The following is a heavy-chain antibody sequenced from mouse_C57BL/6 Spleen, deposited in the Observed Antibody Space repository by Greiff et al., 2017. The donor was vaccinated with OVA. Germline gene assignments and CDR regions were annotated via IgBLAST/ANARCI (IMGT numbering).Heavy chain of an antibody. D-gene: IGHD1-1*01. CDR2: IDPSASYP. V-gene: IGHV1-50*01. CDR3: AGGYGSSFDV. J-gene: IGHJ1*03. Sequence: VQLQQPGPELVKPGASVKLSCKASGYTFTSSWMQWVKQRPGQGLEWLGEIDPSASYPNYNQKFKGKATLNVDTSSSTAYMQLSSLTSEDSAVYYWAGGYGSSFDVWGTGTTVRLL. CDR1: GYTFTSSW.